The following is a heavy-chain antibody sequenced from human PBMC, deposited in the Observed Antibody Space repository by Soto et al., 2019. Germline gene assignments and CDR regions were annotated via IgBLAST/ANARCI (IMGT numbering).Heavy chain of an antibody. CDR3: ARGGTTIDY. J-gene: IGHJ4*02. CDR2: ISTYNANT. CDR1: GYTFTNFV. D-gene: IGHD4-17*01. Sequence: QVQLVQSGAEVKKPGASVKVSCKASGYTFTNFVISWVRQAPGPGLEWMGWISTYNANTNYAQKFQGRVSMTTATSTSTAYMELRSLRSDDTGGNYSARGGTTIDYWGQGTLVTVS. V-gene: IGHV1-18*01.